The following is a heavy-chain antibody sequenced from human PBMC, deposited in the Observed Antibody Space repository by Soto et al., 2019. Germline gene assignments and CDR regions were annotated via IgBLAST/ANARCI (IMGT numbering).Heavy chain of an antibody. CDR3: ARSSGIAKRDRLDY. V-gene: IGHV1-69*02. CDR1: GSTFSSYT. Sequence: GASVKVSCKASGSTFSSYTISWVRQAPGQGLEWMGRIIPILGIANYAQKSQGRVTITADKSTSTAYMELSSLRSEDTAVYYCARSSGIAKRDRLDYWGQGTLVTVSS. CDR2: IIPILGIA. D-gene: IGHD3-22*01. J-gene: IGHJ4*02.